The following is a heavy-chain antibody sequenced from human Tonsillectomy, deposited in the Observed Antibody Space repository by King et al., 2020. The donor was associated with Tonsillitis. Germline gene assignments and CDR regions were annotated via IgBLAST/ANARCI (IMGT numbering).Heavy chain of an antibody. V-gene: IGHV3-9*01. CDR3: AKMSGSTNRGLFDY. Sequence: VQLVESGGDLVQPGRSLRLSCGASGFTFDDYAMHWVRQAPGKGLEWVSGISWNSARIFYADSVKGRFTISRDNAKNSLYPQMNSLRSEDTALYYCAKMSGSTNRGLFDYWGQGTLVTVSS. J-gene: IGHJ4*02. CDR1: GFTFDDYA. D-gene: IGHD3-10*01. CDR2: ISWNSARI.